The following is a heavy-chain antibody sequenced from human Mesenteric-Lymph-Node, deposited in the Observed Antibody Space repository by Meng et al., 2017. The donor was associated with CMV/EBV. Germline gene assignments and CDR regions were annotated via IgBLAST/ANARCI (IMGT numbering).Heavy chain of an antibody. D-gene: IGHD6-13*01. V-gene: IGHV2-5*01. CDR3: AHFIAAAGTIDY. J-gene: IGHJ4*02. Sequence: SSPTLVKPTQTLTLTCTFSGFSLSTSGVGVGWIRQPPGKALEWLALIYWNDDKRYSPSLKSRLTITKDTSKNQVVLTMTNMDPVDTATYYCAHFIAAAGTIDYWGQGTLVTVSS. CDR2: IYWNDDK. CDR1: GFSLSTSGVG.